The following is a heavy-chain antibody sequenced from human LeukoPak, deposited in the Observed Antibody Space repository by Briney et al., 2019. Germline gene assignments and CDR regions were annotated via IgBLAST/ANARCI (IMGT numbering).Heavy chain of an antibody. J-gene: IGHJ4*02. CDR1: GFTVSSSY. CDR3: ARAEGGIAAAGDY. D-gene: IGHD6-13*01. Sequence: PGGSLRLSCAASGFTVSSSYMSWVRQAPGKGLEWVSVIHSGGKTYYADSVKGRFSISRDNSKNTLYLQMNSLRAQDTAVYYCARAEGGIAAAGDYWGQGTLVTVSS. CDR2: IHSGGKT. V-gene: IGHV3-53*01.